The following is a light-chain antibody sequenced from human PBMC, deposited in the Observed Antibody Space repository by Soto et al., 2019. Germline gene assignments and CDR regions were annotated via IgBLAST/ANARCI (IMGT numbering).Light chain of an antibody. Sequence: DIQMTPSPSTLSASVGDSVTITCRASQNLSVWLAWYQQKPGEAPKLQIYKASILQSGVPSRFSGSGSGTEFTLTINSLQPDDFATYYCQHYNSYFGGGTKVDIK. CDR1: QNLSVW. V-gene: IGKV1-5*03. J-gene: IGKJ4*01. CDR2: KAS. CDR3: QHYNSY.